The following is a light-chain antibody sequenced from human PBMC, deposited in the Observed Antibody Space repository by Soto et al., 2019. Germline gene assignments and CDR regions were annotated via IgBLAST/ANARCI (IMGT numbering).Light chain of an antibody. CDR2: KAS. Sequence: DIQMTQSPSTLSASVGDTVTITCRASQSISSWLAWYQQKPEEAPKLLIYKASSLQSGVPSRFNGIVAGTEFTLTISSLQPDDFAKSYCPQYSFYSRTFGQGTKVEI. CDR3: PQYSFYSRT. J-gene: IGKJ1*01. CDR1: QSISSW. V-gene: IGKV1-5*03.